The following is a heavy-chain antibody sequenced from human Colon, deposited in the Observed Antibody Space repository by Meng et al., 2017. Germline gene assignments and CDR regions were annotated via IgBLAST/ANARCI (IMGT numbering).Heavy chain of an antibody. CDR1: GGSISGYM. D-gene: IGHD1-26*01. Sequence: TLSLTCTVSGGSISGYMWSWIRQPPGKGLEWLGYISYTGNTNHNPSLRGRVTMSVDTSKNQFSLTLTSVTAAETAVYYCARGVGAFVWGQGTLVTVSS. J-gene: IGHJ4*02. CDR3: ARGVGAFV. CDR2: ISYTGNT. V-gene: IGHV4-59*01.